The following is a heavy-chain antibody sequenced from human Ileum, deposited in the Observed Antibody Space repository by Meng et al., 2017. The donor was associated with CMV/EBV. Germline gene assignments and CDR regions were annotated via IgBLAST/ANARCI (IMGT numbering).Heavy chain of an antibody. J-gene: IGHJ4*02. D-gene: IGHD6-19*01. CDR3: ARSSSSGRLSPDPEDYYDY. V-gene: IGHV1-18*01. CDR1: GYTFNTYG. CDR2: ISVYHGYT. Sequence: ASVKVSCKASGYTFNTYGISWVRHAPGQGLEWMGWISVYHGYTNYAQKFQGRVTMTTDTSTSTAYMELRGLRSDDTAVYFCARSSSSGRLSPDPEDYYDYWGQGTLVTVSS.